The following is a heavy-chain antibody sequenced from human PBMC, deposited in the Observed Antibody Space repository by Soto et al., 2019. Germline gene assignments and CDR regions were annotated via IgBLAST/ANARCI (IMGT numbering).Heavy chain of an antibody. D-gene: IGHD3-16*01. Sequence: GGSLRLSCAASEFTFSSYWMHWVRQAPGKGLVWVSRITSDGSGTSYADSVKGRFTISRDNAKNTLYLQMNSLRVEDTAVYYCARDGGGPRAYGLDVWGQGTTVTVSS. J-gene: IGHJ6*02. CDR1: EFTFSSYW. V-gene: IGHV3-74*01. CDR3: ARDGGGPRAYGLDV. CDR2: ITSDGSGT.